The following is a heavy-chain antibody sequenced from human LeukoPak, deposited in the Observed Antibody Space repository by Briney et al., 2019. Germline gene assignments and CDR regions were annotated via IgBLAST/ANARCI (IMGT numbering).Heavy chain of an antibody. V-gene: IGHV3-11*04. CDR1: GFTFSDYY. CDR2: ISSSGSTK. D-gene: IGHD2/OR15-2a*01. CDR3: ARFRYNSTWGIFDY. J-gene: IGHJ4*02. Sequence: PGGSLRLSCAAFGFTFSDYYMSWIRQAPGKGLEWVSHISSSGSTKYYADSVKGRFTISRDNDKSSLYLQMNSLRAEDTALYYCARFRYNSTWGIFDYWGQGTLVTVSS.